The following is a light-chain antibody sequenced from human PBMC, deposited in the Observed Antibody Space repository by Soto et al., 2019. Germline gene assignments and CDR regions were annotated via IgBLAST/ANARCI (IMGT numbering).Light chain of an antibody. V-gene: IGKV1-9*01. J-gene: IGKJ4*01. Sequence: DIQLTQSPSFLSASVGDRVTITCRASQGISSYLAWYQQKPGEAPKLLIYAASTLLSGVPSRFSGSGSGTAFTLTISRLQPEDFATYYCQQVNSYPLTLGGGTKVDIK. CDR3: QQVNSYPLT. CDR1: QGISSY. CDR2: AAS.